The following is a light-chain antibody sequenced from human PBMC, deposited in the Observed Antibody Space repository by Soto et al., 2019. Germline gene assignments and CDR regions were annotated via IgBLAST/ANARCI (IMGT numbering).Light chain of an antibody. J-gene: IGLJ2*01. CDR3: CSYAGSSTLV. V-gene: IGLV2-23*01. Sequence: QSALTQPASVSGSPGQSITISCTGTSSDVGSYNLVSLYQQHPGKAPKLMIYEGSKRPSGVSNRFSGSKSGNTASLTISGLQAEDEADYYCCSYAGSSTLVFGGGTKVTVL. CDR1: SSDVGSYNL. CDR2: EGS.